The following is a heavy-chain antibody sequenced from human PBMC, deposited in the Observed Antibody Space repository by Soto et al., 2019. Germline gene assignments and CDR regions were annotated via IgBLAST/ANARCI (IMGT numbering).Heavy chain of an antibody. CDR2: ISYDGSNE. CDR1: GFTFASYA. V-gene: IGHV3-30-3*01. CDR3: ARDRVAAARFYYYSMDV. Sequence: GGSLRLSCAASGFTFASYAIHWVRQAPGKGLEWGAVISYDGSNEFYADSVKGRFTISRDTSKNTLYLQMNSLRPEDTAVYYCARDRVAAARFYYYSMDVWGQGTTVTVSS. J-gene: IGHJ6*02. D-gene: IGHD2-15*01.